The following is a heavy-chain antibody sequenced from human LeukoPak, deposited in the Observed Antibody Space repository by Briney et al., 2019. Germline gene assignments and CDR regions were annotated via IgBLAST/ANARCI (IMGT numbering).Heavy chain of an antibody. J-gene: IGHJ4*02. D-gene: IGHD3-22*01. CDR3: ARADYYDSSGYPFDY. V-gene: IGHV4-59*01. CDR2: IYYSGST. Sequence: SETLSLTCTVSGGSISSYYWSWIRQPPGKGLEWIGYIYYSGSTNYNPSLKSRVTISVATSKIQFPLKLSSVTAADTAVYYCARADYYDSSGYPFDYWGQGTLVTVSS. CDR1: GGSISSYY.